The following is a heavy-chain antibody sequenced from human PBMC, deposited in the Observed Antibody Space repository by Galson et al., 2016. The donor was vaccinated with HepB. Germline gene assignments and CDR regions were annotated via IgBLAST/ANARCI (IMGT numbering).Heavy chain of an antibody. V-gene: IGHV1-2*04. J-gene: IGHJ4*02. CDR1: GYTFSGYY. Sequence: SVKVSCKASGYTFSGYYIHWVRQAPGQGLEWMGWINPNTGGTKYAQEFQGWVTMTRDTSISTVYMELTRLKYGDTAVYYCARAVSRIVVAAYYWGQGTLVTVSS. CDR3: ARAVSRIVVAAYY. CDR2: INPNTGGT. D-gene: IGHD6-19*01.